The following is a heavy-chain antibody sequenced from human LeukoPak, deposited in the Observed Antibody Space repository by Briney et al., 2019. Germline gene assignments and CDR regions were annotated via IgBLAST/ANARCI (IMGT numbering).Heavy chain of an antibody. D-gene: IGHD6-13*01. Sequence: GGSLRLSCAASGFTFDDYAMHWVRQAPGKGLEWVSGISWNSGSIGYADSVKGRFTISRDNAKNSLYLQMNSLRAEDTALYYCAKGIIAAALRLFDYWGQGTLVTVSS. CDR2: ISWNSGSI. CDR3: AKGIIAAALRLFDY. V-gene: IGHV3-9*01. J-gene: IGHJ4*02. CDR1: GFTFDDYA.